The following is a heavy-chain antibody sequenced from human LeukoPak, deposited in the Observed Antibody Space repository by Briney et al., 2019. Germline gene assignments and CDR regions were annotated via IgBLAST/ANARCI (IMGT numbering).Heavy chain of an antibody. V-gene: IGHV1-2*02. CDR1: GYTFTAYY. D-gene: IGHD3-22*01. CDR3: ARTVHADTGGYGQFDS. Sequence: VASVKVSCKTSGYTFTAYYTHWMRQAPGQGPEWMGWINPNNGVTEFAQTFQDRVTMTSDTSVSTAFMELSSLRSDDTAVYFCARTVHADTGGYGQFDSWGQGTQVTVSS. J-gene: IGHJ4*02. CDR2: INPNNGVT.